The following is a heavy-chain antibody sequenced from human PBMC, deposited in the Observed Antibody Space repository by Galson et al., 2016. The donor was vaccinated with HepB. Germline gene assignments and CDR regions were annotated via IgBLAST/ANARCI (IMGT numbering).Heavy chain of an antibody. CDR2: ISSCSNGI. CDR3: VRASTTYYNDL. Sequence: SLRLSCAASGFTFSNYNMDWVCQAPGRGLEWLSYISSCSNGIPYADSVKGRFTISRDDAQNSLYLQMHSLRDEDTAAYYCVRASTTYYNDLWGQGTLVAVSS. J-gene: IGHJ4*02. V-gene: IGHV3-48*02. CDR1: GFTFSNYN. D-gene: IGHD3-22*01.